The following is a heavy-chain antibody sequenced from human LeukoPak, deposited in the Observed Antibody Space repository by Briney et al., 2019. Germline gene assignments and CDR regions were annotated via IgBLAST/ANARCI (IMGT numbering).Heavy chain of an antibody. J-gene: IGHJ4*02. V-gene: IGHV3-64D*09. CDR1: EXTLSSYI. CDR2: ISNNGGST. CDR3: VRSVTTLSDFHN. D-gene: IGHD4-17*01. Sequence: GGSLRLSCLASEXTLSSYIMHWVRQAPGKGLEYVLAISNNGGSTYYADSVKGRFTISRDNSKNTLYLQMNSLRPEDTAVYYCVRSVTTLSDFHNWGQGTLVTVSS.